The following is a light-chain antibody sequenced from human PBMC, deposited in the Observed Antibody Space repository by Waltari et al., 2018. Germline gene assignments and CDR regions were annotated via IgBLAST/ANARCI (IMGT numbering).Light chain of an antibody. V-gene: IGLV1-44*01. J-gene: IGLJ3*02. CDR3: AAFDDSLNGWV. Sequence: QSVLTQPPSASGTPGQRVTISCSGSSSNIGSNPVNWYQQFPTTAPKLRMYDNDRRPSGVPVRFAGTKSGTSASLAISGLQSGDEADYYCAAFDDSLNGWVFGGGTKLTVL. CDR1: SSNIGSNP. CDR2: DND.